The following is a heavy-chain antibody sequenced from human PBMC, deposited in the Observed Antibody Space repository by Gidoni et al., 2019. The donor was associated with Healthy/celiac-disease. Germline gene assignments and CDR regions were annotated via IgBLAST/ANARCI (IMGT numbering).Heavy chain of an antibody. CDR3: AKGRGWGSGSYYLDY. Sequence: EVQLLESGGGLVQPGGSLRLAWAASGFTFSSYAMSWVRQAPGKGLGWVSAISGSGGSTYYADSVKGRFTISRDNSKNTLYLQMNSLRAEDTAVYYCAKGRGWGSGSYYLDYWGQGTLVTVSS. J-gene: IGHJ4*02. CDR1: GFTFSSYA. D-gene: IGHD1-26*01. V-gene: IGHV3-23*01. CDR2: ISGSGGST.